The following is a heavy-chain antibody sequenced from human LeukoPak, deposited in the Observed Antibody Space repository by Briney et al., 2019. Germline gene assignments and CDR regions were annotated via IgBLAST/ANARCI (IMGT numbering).Heavy chain of an antibody. CDR1: GGTFSSYA. Sequence: ASVKVSCKASGGTFSSYAISWVRQAPGQGLEWMGGIIPIFGTANYAQKFQGRVTITADESTSTAYMELRSLRSDDTAVYYCARDLLLWFGELPTFGYWGQGTLVTVSS. V-gene: IGHV1-69*13. D-gene: IGHD3-10*01. J-gene: IGHJ4*02. CDR3: ARDLLLWFGELPTFGY. CDR2: IIPIFGTA.